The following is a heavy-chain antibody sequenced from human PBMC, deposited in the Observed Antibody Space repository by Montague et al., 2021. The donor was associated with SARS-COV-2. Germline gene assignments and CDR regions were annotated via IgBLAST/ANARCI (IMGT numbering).Heavy chain of an antibody. V-gene: IGHV4-59*01. CDR3: ARDLSRAFCEGSSCYSENWFDP. D-gene: IGHD2-21*01. CDR1: GGSINGYY. J-gene: IGHJ5*02. CDR2: IYHTGST. Sequence: SETLSLTRIVSGGSINGYYWSWIRQSPGKGLEWIGSIYHTGSTVYNPSLRSRVTILIETSKNQFSLKMTSVTTADRAVYFCARDLSRAFCEGSSCYSENWFDPWGKGTLVTVSS.